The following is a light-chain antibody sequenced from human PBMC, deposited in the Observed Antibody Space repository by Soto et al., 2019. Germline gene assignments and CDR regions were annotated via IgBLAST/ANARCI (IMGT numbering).Light chain of an antibody. CDR2: RNN. J-gene: IGLJ1*01. CDR1: SSNIGSNY. Sequence: QAVVTQPPSASGTPGQRVTMSCSGSSSNIGSNYVYWYQQLPGTAPKLLIFRNNQRPSGVPDRFSGSKSGTSASLAISGLRSEDDGYYYCAAWDDSLSGFYVFGTGTKVTVL. V-gene: IGLV1-47*01. CDR3: AAWDDSLSGFYV.